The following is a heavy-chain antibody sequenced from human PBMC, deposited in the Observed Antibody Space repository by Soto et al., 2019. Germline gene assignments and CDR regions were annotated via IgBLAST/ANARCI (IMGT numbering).Heavy chain of an antibody. Sequence: ASVKVSSKASGYTFTSYAIHWVRQAPGQRLEWMGWINVGNGNTKYSQKLQGRVTITRDTSASTAYMELSSLRSEDTAVYYCARSVGAALSDYWGQGTLVTAPQ. CDR2: INVGNGNT. D-gene: IGHD1-26*01. CDR1: GYTFTSYA. CDR3: ARSVGAALSDY. J-gene: IGHJ4*02. V-gene: IGHV1-3*01.